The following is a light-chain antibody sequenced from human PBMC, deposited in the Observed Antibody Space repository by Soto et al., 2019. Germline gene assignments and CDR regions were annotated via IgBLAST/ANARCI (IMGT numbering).Light chain of an antibody. CDR1: SNDVGSYNL. V-gene: IGLV2-23*01. CDR3: CSYAGSNTFVI. Sequence: QSALTQPASVSGSPGQSITISCTGTSNDVGSYNLVSWYQKHPGKAPKVMIYEGNKRPSGVSNRFSGSKSGNTASLTISGLQPEDEADYYCCSYAGSNTFVIFGGGTKVTVL. CDR2: EGN. J-gene: IGLJ2*01.